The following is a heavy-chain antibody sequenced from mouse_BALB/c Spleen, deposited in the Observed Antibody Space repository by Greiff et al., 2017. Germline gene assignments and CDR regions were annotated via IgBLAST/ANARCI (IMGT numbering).Heavy chain of an antibody. CDR3: ARGGGAMDY. J-gene: IGHJ4*01. Sequence: EVKLMESGGGLVKPGGSLKLSCAASGFTFSSYAMSWVRQTPEKRLEWVASISSGGSTYYPDSVKGRFTISRDNARNILYLQMSSLRSEDTAMYYCARGGGAMDYWGQGTSVTVAS. CDR1: GFTFSSYA. CDR2: ISSGGST. V-gene: IGHV5-6-5*01.